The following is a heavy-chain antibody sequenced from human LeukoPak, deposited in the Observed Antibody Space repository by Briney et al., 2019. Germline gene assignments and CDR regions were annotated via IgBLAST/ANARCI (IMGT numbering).Heavy chain of an antibody. V-gene: IGHV4-4*08. J-gene: IGHJ4*02. Sequence: PSVTLPLPRTVSGGHIDSFLRNWLRPPPGKGLEYIGYIDNSRCTKYNPSLMSRITVSRNTSKNQYSLNLTSVTAADTAIYNCASGGGWLINYWDRGTL. CDR2: IDNSRCT. D-gene: IGHD6-19*01. CDR1: GGHIDSFL. CDR3: ASGGGWLINY.